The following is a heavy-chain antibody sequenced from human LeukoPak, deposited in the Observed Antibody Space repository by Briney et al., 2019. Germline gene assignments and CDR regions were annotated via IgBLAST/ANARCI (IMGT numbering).Heavy chain of an antibody. D-gene: IGHD3-10*01. CDR1: GGSFSGYY. V-gene: IGHV4-34*01. Sequence: SETLSLACAVYGGSFSGYYWSWIRQPPGKGLEWIGEINHSGSTNYNPSLKSRVTISVDTSKNQFSLKLSSVTAADTAVYYCARRNYGSGSTHYWGQGTLVTVSS. CDR2: INHSGST. J-gene: IGHJ4*02. CDR3: ARRNYGSGSTHY.